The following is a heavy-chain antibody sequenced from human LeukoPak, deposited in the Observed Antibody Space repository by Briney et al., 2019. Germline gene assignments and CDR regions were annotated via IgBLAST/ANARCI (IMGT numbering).Heavy chain of an antibody. D-gene: IGHD2-15*01. Sequence: PGGSLRLSCAASGFTFSSYGMSWVRQAPGKGLEWVSAISGSGGSTYYADSVKGRFSLSRDNSKNTLFLQMNSLRTDDTAVYYCARDSVAATLDNWGQGTLVTVSS. CDR2: ISGSGGST. CDR3: ARDSVAATLDN. J-gene: IGHJ4*02. V-gene: IGHV3-23*01. CDR1: GFTFSSYG.